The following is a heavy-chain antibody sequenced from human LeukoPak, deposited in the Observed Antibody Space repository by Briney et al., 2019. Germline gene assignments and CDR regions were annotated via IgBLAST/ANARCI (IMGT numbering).Heavy chain of an antibody. CDR3: ARDMRSDIVVVVAVSAFDI. CDR1: GGTFSSYA. D-gene: IGHD2-15*01. CDR2: IIPIFGTA. V-gene: IGHV1-69*05. J-gene: IGHJ3*02. Sequence: GASVKVSCKASGGTFSSYAISWVRQAPGQGLEWMGRIIPIFGTANYAQKFQGRVTIITDESTSTAYMELSSLRSEDTAVYYCARDMRSDIVVVVAVSAFDIWGQGTMVTVSS.